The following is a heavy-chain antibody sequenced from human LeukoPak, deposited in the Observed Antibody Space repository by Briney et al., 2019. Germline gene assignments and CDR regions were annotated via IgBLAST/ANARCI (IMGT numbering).Heavy chain of an antibody. D-gene: IGHD3-10*01. CDR1: GGTFSSYA. Sequence: SVKVSCKASGGTFSSYAISWVRQAPGQGLEWMGGIIPIFGTANYAQKFQGRVTITTDESTSTAYMELSSLRSEDTAVYYCASGHGSGSYYYYYYMDVWGKGTTVTVS. CDR2: IIPIFGTA. V-gene: IGHV1-69*05. J-gene: IGHJ6*03. CDR3: ASGHGSGSYYYYYYMDV.